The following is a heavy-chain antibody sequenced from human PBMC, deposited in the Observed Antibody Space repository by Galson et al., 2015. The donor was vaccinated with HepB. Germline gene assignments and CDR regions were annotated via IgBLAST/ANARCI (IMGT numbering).Heavy chain of an antibody. D-gene: IGHD3-22*01. CDR3: ATATGGYYPY. CDR2: IVYTGTNK. CDR1: GFTFNSHG. J-gene: IGHJ4*02. Sequence: SLRLSCAASGFTFNSHGMHWVRQAPGKGLEWVAVIVYTGTNKYYADSVKGRFTISRDTSENTLYLQMNSLRAEDTAFYYCATATGGYYPYWGKGTLVTVSS. V-gene: IGHV3-33*01.